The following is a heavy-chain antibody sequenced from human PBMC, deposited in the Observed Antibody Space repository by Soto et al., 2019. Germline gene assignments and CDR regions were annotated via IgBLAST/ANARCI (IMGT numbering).Heavy chain of an antibody. CDR3: ARXRXXXGMDV. D-gene: IGHD2-8*01. Sequence: QVQLVQSGAEVKKPGASVKVSCKASGYTFTSYXXXXXXXXXXXGLEWMGWMNPNSGNTAYAQKFQGRVTMTRNTXXXXXXXXXXXXXXXXXAXYXCARXRXXXGMDVWGQGTTVTVSS. J-gene: IGHJ6*02. V-gene: IGHV1-8*01. CDR2: MNPNSGNT. CDR1: GYTFTSYX.